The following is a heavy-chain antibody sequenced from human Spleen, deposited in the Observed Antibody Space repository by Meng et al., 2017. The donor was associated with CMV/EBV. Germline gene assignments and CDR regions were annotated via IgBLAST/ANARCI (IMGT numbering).Heavy chain of an antibody. D-gene: IGHD3-10*01. V-gene: IGHV4-4*02. J-gene: IGHJ6*02. Sequence: SETLSLTCAVSGGSISSSNWWSWVRQPPGKGLEWIGEIYHSGSTNYNPSLKSRVTISVDKSKNQFSLKLSSVTAADTAVYYCARAPAITYYYGSGSTYYGMDVWGQGTTVTVSS. CDR2: IYHSGST. CDR3: ARAPAITYYYGSGSTYYGMDV. CDR1: GGSISSSNW.